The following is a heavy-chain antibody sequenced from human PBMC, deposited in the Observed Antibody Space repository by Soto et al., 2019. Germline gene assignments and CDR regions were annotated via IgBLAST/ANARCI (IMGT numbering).Heavy chain of an antibody. CDR3: AIRTYSSGWYYDDY. CDR1: GGSISSSNW. V-gene: IGHV4-4*02. D-gene: IGHD6-19*01. J-gene: IGHJ4*02. Sequence: SETLSLTCAVSGGSISSSNWWSWVRQPPGKGLEWIGEIYHSGSTIYNPSLKSRVTISVDKYKNQFSLKLSSVTAADTAVYYCAIRTYSSGWYYDDYWGQGTLVTVSS. CDR2: IYHSGST.